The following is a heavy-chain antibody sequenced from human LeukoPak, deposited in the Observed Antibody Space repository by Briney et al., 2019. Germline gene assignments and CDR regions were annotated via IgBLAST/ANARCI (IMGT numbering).Heavy chain of an antibody. Sequence: GGSLRLSCAASGFTFSSYSMNWVRQAPGKGLEWVSYIDSSSTLLYADSVMGRFTVSRDNAENSLYLQMSSLRADDTAVYYCAKEGSYDAFDIWGQGTMVTVSS. J-gene: IGHJ3*02. V-gene: IGHV3-21*04. CDR2: IDSSSTL. D-gene: IGHD1-26*01. CDR1: GFTFSSYS. CDR3: AKEGSYDAFDI.